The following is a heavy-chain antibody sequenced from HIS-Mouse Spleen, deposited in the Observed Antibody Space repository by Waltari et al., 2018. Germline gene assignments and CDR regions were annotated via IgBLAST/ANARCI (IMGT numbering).Heavy chain of an antibody. CDR1: GFHFSSYS. D-gene: IGHD1-26*01. V-gene: IGHV3-48*01. Sequence: EVQLVESGGGLVQPGGSVRLSCAASGFHFSSYSMNWVRQAPGKWLWWVSYISSSSSTIYYADSVKGRFTISRDNAKNSLYLQMNSLRAEDTAVYYCARGPYIVGATTGIDYWGQGTLVTVSS. CDR2: ISSSSSTI. CDR3: ARGPYIVGATTGIDY. J-gene: IGHJ4*02.